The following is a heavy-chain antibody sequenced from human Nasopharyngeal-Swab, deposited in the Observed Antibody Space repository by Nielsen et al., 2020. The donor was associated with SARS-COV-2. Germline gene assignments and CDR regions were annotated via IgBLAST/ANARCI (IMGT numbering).Heavy chain of an antibody. D-gene: IGHD3-9*01. Sequence: SETLSLTCAVYGGSFSGYYWSWIRQPPGKGLEWIGEINHSGSTNYNPSLKSRVTILVDTSKNQFSLKLSSVTAADTAVYYCARAGVDISTGSSGGCFDYWGQGTLVTVSS. CDR1: GGSFSGYY. CDR3: ARAGVDISTGSSGGCFDY. V-gene: IGHV4-34*01. CDR2: INHSGST. J-gene: IGHJ4*02.